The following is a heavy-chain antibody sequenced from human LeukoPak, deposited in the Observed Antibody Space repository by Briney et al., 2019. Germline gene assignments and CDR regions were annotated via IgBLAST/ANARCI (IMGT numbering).Heavy chain of an antibody. J-gene: IGHJ5*02. CDR3: AKDTPEGLFDP. CDR1: GFTFSSYG. CDR2: ISNNGDST. D-gene: IGHD3/OR15-3a*01. V-gene: IGHV3-23*01. Sequence: GGSLRLSCAASGFTFSSYGMSWVRQAPGKGLEWVSGISNNGDSTHYADSVMGRFTISRDNSKSTLYLQMNSLRAEDTAVYYCAKDTPEGLFDPWGQGTLVTVSS.